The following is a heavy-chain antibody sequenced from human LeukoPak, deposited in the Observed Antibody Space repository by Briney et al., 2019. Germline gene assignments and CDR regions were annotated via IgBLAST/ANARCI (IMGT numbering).Heavy chain of an antibody. CDR2: INPNSGGT. D-gene: IGHD5-12*01. J-gene: IGHJ4*02. Sequence: GASVKVSCKASGYTFTGYYMHWVRQAPGQGLEWMGWINPNSGGTNYAQKFQGRVTMTRDTSISTAYMELSRLRSDDTAVYYCARDLRGYSGYDYRYFDYWGQGTLVTVSS. V-gene: IGHV1-2*02. CDR1: GYTFTGYY. CDR3: ARDLRGYSGYDYRYFDY.